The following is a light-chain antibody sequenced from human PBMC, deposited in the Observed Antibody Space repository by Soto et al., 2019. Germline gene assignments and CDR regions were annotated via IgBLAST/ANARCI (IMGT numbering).Light chain of an antibody. J-gene: IGKJ5*01. V-gene: IGKV1-39*01. Sequence: DIQMTQSPSSLSASVGDIVTITCRASQNIINYLNWYQQKPGKAPQLLIYVASRLESGVPSRFSGSRSGTDFTLTISSLQTEDFATDYCQQSYNAPITFGQGTRLDI. CDR2: VAS. CDR3: QQSYNAPIT. CDR1: QNIINY.